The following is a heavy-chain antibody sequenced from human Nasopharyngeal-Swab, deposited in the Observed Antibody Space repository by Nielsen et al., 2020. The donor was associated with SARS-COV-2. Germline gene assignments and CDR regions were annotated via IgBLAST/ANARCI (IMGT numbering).Heavy chain of an antibody. V-gene: IGHV1-2*02. J-gene: IGHJ4*02. CDR2: INPNSGGT. Sequence: ASVKVSCKASGYTFTGYYMHWVRQAPGQGLEWMGWINPNSGGTNYAQKFQGRVTMTRDTSISTAYMELSRLRSDDTAVYYCARAGYCSSTSCYPYWGQGTLSPSPQ. CDR1: GYTFTGYY. CDR3: ARAGYCSSTSCYPY. D-gene: IGHD2-2*01.